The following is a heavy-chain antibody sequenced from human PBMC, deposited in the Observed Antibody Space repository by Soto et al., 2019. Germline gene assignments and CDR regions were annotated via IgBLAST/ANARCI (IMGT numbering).Heavy chain of an antibody. D-gene: IGHD3-16*02. CDR2: IYSSGIT. CDR1: GGSISSGGYY. CDR3: ANRPHRLYYFDY. J-gene: IGHJ4*02. Sequence: QVQLQESGPGLVQPSQTLSLTCTVSGGSISSGGYYWSWIRQHPGKGLEWIGYIYSSGITYYNLSLKSRVTMSVDMYNNQCSPWLSSVTAADTAVYYCANRPHRLYYFDYWGQGTLVTISS. V-gene: IGHV4-31*03.